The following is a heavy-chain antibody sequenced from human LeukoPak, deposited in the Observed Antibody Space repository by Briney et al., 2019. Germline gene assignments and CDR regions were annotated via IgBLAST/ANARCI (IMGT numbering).Heavy chain of an antibody. D-gene: IGHD2-2*01. CDR2: ISAYNGNT. J-gene: IGHJ4*02. Sequence: ASVKVSCKASGYTFTSYGISWVRQAPGQGLEWMGWISAYNGNTNYAQKLQGRVTMTTDTSTSTAYMELRSLRSDDMAVYYCAREGDCSSTSCYGGDYWGQGTLVTVSS. CDR3: AREGDCSSTSCYGGDY. V-gene: IGHV1-18*03. CDR1: GYTFTSYG.